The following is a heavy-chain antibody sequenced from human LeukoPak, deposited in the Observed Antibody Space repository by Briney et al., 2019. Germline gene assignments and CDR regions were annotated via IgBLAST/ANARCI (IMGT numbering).Heavy chain of an antibody. Sequence: GGSLRLSCVASGFTFSSYGIHWVRQAPDKGLEWVAFIRHDGSNKFYADSVKGRFTISRDNSKNTLYLQMNSLRAEDTAMYYCAKGTAYYFDFWGQGTLVTVSS. CDR1: GFTFSSYG. V-gene: IGHV3-30*02. CDR2: IRHDGSNK. CDR3: AKGTAYYFDF. J-gene: IGHJ4*02. D-gene: IGHD2-21*02.